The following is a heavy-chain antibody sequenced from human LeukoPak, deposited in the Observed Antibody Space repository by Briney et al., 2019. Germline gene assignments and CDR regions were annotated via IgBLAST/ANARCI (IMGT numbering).Heavy chain of an antibody. CDR2: IKQDGSEK. D-gene: IGHD2-15*01. J-gene: IGHJ4*02. V-gene: IGHV3-7*03. CDR1: GFTFSSYW. CDR3: ARDGLLDF. Sequence: PGGSLRLSCAASGFTFSSYWKNWVRQAPGKGLEWVANIKQDGSEKYYVDSVKGRFIISRDNAKNSLYLQMNSLRAEDTAVYYCARDGLLDFWGQGTLVTVSS.